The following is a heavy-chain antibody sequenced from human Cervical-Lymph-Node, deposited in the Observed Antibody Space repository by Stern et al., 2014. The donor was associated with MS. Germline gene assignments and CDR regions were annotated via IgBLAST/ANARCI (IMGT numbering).Heavy chain of an antibody. CDR1: GFTFSSYG. CDR2: IWSDGSTK. V-gene: IGHV3-33*01. D-gene: IGHD3-22*01. Sequence: DQLVESGGGVVQPGRSLRLSCAASGFTFSSYGMHWVRQAPGKGLEWVAVIWSDGSTKNYADSVKGRFSISRDNSKNTLYLQMTSLRAEDTAVYYCARDLRTHYYDSSGYYAGDWGQGTLVTVSS. J-gene: IGHJ4*02. CDR3: ARDLRTHYYDSSGYYAGD.